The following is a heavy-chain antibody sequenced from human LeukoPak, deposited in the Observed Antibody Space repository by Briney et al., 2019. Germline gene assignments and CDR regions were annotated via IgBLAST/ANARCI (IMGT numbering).Heavy chain of an antibody. CDR1: GYTFTSYY. CDR3: AGTMIVPDPTILDAFDI. D-gene: IGHD3-22*01. V-gene: IGHV1-46*01. Sequence: ASVKVSCKASGYTFTSYYMHWVRQAPGQGLEWMGIINPSGGSTSYAQKFQGRVTMTRDMSTSTVYMELSSLRSEDTAVYYCAGTMIVPDPTILDAFDIWGQATMVTASS. J-gene: IGHJ3*02. CDR2: INPSGGST.